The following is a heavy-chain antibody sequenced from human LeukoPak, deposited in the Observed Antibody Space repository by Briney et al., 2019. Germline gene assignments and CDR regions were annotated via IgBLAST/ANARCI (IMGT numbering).Heavy chain of an antibody. D-gene: IGHD4-17*01. Sequence: GGSLRLSCAASGFTFSSYAMSWVRQAPGKGLEWVSAISGSGGSTYYADSVKGRFTISRDNSKNTLYLQMNSQRAEDTAVYYCAKNLYGDYSVGWGQGTLVTVSS. CDR1: GFTFSSYA. CDR3: AKNLYGDYSVG. J-gene: IGHJ4*02. V-gene: IGHV3-23*01. CDR2: ISGSGGST.